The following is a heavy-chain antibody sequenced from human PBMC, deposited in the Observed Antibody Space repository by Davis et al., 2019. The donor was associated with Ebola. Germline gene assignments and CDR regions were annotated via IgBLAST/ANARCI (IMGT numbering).Heavy chain of an antibody. V-gene: IGHV5-51*01. CDR2: IYPGDSDT. D-gene: IGHD1-26*01. CDR1: GYSFASYW. CDR3: AKTSNVGYYYGMDV. Sequence: KVSCKGSGYSFASYWIAWVRQMPGKGLEWMGVIYPGDSDTRYSPSFQGQVTISADKSISTVYLQWSSLKASDTAMYYCAKTSNVGYYYGMDVWGQGTTVTVSS. J-gene: IGHJ6*02.